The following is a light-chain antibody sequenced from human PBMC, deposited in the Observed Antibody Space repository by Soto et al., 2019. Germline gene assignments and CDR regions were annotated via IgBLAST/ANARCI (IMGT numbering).Light chain of an antibody. CDR3: QQYGSPPIT. V-gene: IGKV3-20*01. CDR2: GAS. CDR1: HSVGSSY. J-gene: IGKJ5*01. Sequence: VVTRCLRTLSFKPGERATLSCRARHSVGSSYLAWHQQKDGQPPSVLVHGASRRATGIPERFTSNGSGTNFTLTISRLEPEHVAVYYCQQYGSPPITFGHRKRLE.